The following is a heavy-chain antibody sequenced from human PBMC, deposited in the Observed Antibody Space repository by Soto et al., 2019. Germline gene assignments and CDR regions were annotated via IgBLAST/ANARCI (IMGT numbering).Heavy chain of an antibody. V-gene: IGHV3-30*18. J-gene: IGHJ6*02. Sequence: GGSLRLSCAASGFTFSSYGMHWVRQAPGKGLEWVAVISYDGSNKYYADSVKGRFTISRDNSKNTLYLQMNSLRAEDTAVYYCAKDITYYDFWSGYYTGYSPTIYYSYYGMDFWGQATTVSVS. CDR3: AKDITYYDFWSGYYTGYSPTIYYSYYGMDF. CDR2: ISYDGSNK. CDR1: GFTFSSYG. D-gene: IGHD3-3*01.